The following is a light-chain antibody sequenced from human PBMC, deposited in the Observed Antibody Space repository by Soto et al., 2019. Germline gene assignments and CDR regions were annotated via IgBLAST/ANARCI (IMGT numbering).Light chain of an antibody. V-gene: IGLV1-36*01. J-gene: IGLJ3*02. CDR3: AAWDDSLNGPV. Sequence: QSVLTQPPSVSEAPGRRVTISCSGSSSNIGNNAVNWYQQLPGKAPKLLIFYDDLLPSGVSDRFSGSKSGTSASLAISGLQSEDEADYYCAAWDDSLNGPVFGGGTQLTVL. CDR2: YDD. CDR1: SSNIGNNA.